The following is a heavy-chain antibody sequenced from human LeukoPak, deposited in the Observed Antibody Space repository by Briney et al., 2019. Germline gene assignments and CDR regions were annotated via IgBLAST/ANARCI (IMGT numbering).Heavy chain of an antibody. Sequence: GGSLRLSCAASGFTFSSYWMHWVRQAPGKGLVCVSRINTDGSSTSYADSVKGRFTISRDNAKNTLYLQMNSLRAEDTAVYYCGRESPYQPHAFDIWGQGTMVTVSS. CDR1: GFTFSSYW. CDR3: GRESPYQPHAFDI. V-gene: IGHV3-74*01. D-gene: IGHD2-2*01. J-gene: IGHJ3*02. CDR2: INTDGSST.